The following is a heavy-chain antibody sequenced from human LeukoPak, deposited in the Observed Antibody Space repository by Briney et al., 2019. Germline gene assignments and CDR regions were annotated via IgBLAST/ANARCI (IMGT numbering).Heavy chain of an antibody. V-gene: IGHV1-69*05. Sequence: GSSVKVSCKASGGTFSSYAISWVRQAPGQGLEWMGRIIPIFGTANYAQKFQGRVTITTDESTSTAYMELSSLRSEDTAVYYCARTRPYYYDSSGYFKTDYWGQGTLVTVSS. J-gene: IGHJ4*02. CDR2: IIPIFGTA. D-gene: IGHD3-22*01. CDR1: GGTFSSYA. CDR3: ARTRPYYYDSSGYFKTDY.